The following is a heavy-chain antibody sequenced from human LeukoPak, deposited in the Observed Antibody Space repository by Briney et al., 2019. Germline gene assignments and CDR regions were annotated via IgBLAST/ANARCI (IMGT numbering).Heavy chain of an antibody. V-gene: IGHV1-69-2*01. Sequence: GASVKFSCKASGYPFTDYYMHWVHRAPGKGLEWMGRVDPEDGETIYPEKFQGRVTITADTSTDTAYMGLSRPRSEDAAVYYCAGVGVPAEWGQGTLVTVSS. J-gene: IGHJ4*02. CDR1: GYPFTDYY. CDR2: VDPEDGET. CDR3: AGVGVPAE. D-gene: IGHD2-2*01.